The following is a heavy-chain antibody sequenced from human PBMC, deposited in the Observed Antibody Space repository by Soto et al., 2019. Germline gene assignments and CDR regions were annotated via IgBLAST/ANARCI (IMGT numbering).Heavy chain of an antibody. CDR1: ADTFNSYS. CDR2: ITPVFGSA. CDR3: ARSLEGTTVTNWFDP. D-gene: IGHD4-17*01. Sequence: QAQLVQSGAEVKKPGSSVKVSCKASADTFNSYSLSWLRQAPGQRLEWMGGITPVFGSADYAQTFEDRLTITADVSTSTIYMELSSLRSDDTAVYYCARSLEGTTVTNWFDPWGQGALVTVSS. V-gene: IGHV1-69*01. J-gene: IGHJ5*02.